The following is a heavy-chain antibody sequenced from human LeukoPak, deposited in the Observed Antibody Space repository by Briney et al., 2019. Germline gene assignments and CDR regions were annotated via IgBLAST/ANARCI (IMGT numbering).Heavy chain of an antibody. J-gene: IGHJ3*02. Sequence: GGSLRLSCAASGFTFSRYWMHWVRQAPGKGLVWVSRISPDGSSAHYEDSVNGRFTISRDNAKNTLYLQMNSLRAEDTAVYYCATLRAVVAFDDSDIWGQGTMVTVSS. CDR1: GFTFSRYW. CDR3: ATLRAVVAFDDSDI. CDR2: ISPDGSSA. D-gene: IGHD3-22*01. V-gene: IGHV3-74*01.